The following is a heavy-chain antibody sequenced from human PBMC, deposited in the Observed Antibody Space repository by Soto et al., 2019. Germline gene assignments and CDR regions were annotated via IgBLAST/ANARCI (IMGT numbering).Heavy chain of an antibody. J-gene: IGHJ6*02. D-gene: IGHD2-21*01. V-gene: IGHV3-48*03. CDR1: GFTFSSYE. CDR2: ISSSGSTI. CDR3: ARGRLTWVDV. Sequence: HPGGSLRLSCAASGFTFSSYEMNWVRQAPGKGLEWVSYISSSGSTIYYADSVKGRFTISRDNAKNSLYLQMNSLRAEDTAVYYCARGRLTWVDVWGQGTTVTVSS.